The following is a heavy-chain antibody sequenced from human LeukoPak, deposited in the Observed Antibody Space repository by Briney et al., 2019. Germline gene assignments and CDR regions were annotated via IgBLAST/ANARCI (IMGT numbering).Heavy chain of an antibody. V-gene: IGHV3-11*06. Sequence: GGSLRLSCEASGFTFSDHYMSWIRQAPGKGLEWVSTINSGSSYTNYADSVRGRFTISRDNAKNSLYLQMNSLRAEDTAVYYCARDTVNGPFVISLDLWGQGALVTVSS. CDR2: INSGSSYT. CDR1: GFTFSDHY. CDR3: ARDTVNGPFVISLDL. D-gene: IGHD2-8*01. J-gene: IGHJ5*02.